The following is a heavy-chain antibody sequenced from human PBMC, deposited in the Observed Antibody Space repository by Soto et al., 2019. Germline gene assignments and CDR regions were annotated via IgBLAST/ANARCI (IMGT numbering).Heavy chain of an antibody. D-gene: IGHD6-13*01. V-gene: IGHV3-30*18. CDR3: AKGGIAAAGTRDGMGV. CDR2: ISYDGSNK. Sequence: GGSLRLSCAASGLTFSSYGMHWVRQAPGKELEWVAVISYDGSNKYYADSVKGRFTISRDNSKNTLYLQMNSLRAEDTAVYYCAKGGIAAAGTRDGMGVWGQGTTVTVSS. J-gene: IGHJ6*02. CDR1: GLTFSSYG.